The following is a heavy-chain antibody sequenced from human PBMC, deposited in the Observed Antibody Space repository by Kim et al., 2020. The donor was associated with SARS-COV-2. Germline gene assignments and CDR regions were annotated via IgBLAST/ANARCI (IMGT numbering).Heavy chain of an antibody. CDR1: GGTFSSYA. D-gene: IGHD3-10*01. J-gene: IGHJ4*02. Sequence: SVKVSCQASGGTFSSYAISWVRQAPGQGLEWMGRIIPILGIANYAQKFQGRVTITADKSTSTAYMELSSLRSEDTAVYYCARDAVRGVIIYFDYWGQGTLVTVSS. CDR3: ARDAVRGVIIYFDY. CDR2: IIPILGIA. V-gene: IGHV1-69*04.